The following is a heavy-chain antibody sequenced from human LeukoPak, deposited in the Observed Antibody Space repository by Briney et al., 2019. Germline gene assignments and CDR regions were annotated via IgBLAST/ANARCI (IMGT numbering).Heavy chain of an antibody. D-gene: IGHD2-2*01. J-gene: IGHJ6*02. CDR3: ARDMERRPEEDIVVVPAASLLMDV. CDR2: IKQDGSEK. Sequence: QPGGSLRLSCAASGFTFSSYWMSWVRQAPGKGLVWVANIKQDGSEKYYADSVKGRFTISRDNSKNTLYLQMNSLRAEDTAVYYCARDMERRPEEDIVVVPAASLLMDVWGQGTTVTVSS. CDR1: GFTFSSYW. V-gene: IGHV3-7*01.